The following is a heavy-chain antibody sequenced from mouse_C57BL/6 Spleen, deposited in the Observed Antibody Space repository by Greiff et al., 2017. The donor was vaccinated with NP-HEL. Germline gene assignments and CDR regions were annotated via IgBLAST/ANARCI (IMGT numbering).Heavy chain of an antibody. CDR1: GYTFTSYG. D-gene: IGHD1-1*01. CDR3: AREEALRD. Sequence: VQGVESGAELARPGASVKLSCKASGYTFTSYGISWVKQRTGQGLEWIGEIYPRSGNTYYNEKFKGKATLTADKSSSTAYMELRSLTSEDSAVYFCAREEALRDWGQGTLVTVSA. V-gene: IGHV1-81*01. J-gene: IGHJ3*01. CDR2: IYPRSGNT.